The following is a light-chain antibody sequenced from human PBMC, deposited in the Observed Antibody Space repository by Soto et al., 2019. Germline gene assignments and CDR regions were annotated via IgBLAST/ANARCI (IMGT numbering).Light chain of an antibody. CDR1: QTVSSY. CDR2: DAS. CDR3: QQRSSWPLT. J-gene: IGKJ4*01. Sequence: EIVLTQSPATLSLSPGERATLSCRASQTVSSYLAWYQQKAGQAPRPLIYDASNRAPGIPARFSGSGSGTDFTLTISSLEPEDFAVYYCQQRSSWPLTFGGGTKVGI. V-gene: IGKV3-11*01.